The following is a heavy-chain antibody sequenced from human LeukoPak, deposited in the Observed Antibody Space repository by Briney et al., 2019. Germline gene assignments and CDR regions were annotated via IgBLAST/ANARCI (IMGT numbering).Heavy chain of an antibody. V-gene: IGHV3-7*01. J-gene: IGHJ4*02. Sequence: GGSLRLSCEGSGFTFSNYWMGWVRQAPGKGLQWVANIKTDGSEKYYVDSVKGRFTISRDNAKNSLYLQMNSLRAEDTAVYYCARLTEGPHGGSYGGGFDYWGQGTLVTVSS. CDR2: IKTDGSEK. CDR1: GFTFSNYW. D-gene: IGHD1-26*01. CDR3: ARLTEGPHGGSYGGGFDY.